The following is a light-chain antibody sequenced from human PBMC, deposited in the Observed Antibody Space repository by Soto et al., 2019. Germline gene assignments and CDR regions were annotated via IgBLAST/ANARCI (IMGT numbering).Light chain of an antibody. CDR3: QSYDSSLTTFV. Sequence: QSVLTQPPSVSGAPGQRVAISCTGSSSNIGAEYDVHWYQQLPGTAPKRLIYGDNNRPSGVPDRFSGSKSGTSASLAITGLQPEDEADYYCQSYDSSLTTFVFGT. CDR2: GDN. J-gene: IGLJ1*01. V-gene: IGLV1-40*01. CDR1: SSNIGAEYD.